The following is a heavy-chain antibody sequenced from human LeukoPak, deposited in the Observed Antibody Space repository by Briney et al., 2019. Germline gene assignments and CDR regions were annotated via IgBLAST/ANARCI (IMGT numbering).Heavy chain of an antibody. V-gene: IGHV4-4*07. CDR2: IYTSGST. D-gene: IGHD2-2*01. Sequence: PSETLSLTCTVSGGSISSYYWSWIRQPAGKGLEWIGRIYTSGSTNYNPSLKSRVTMSVDTSKNQFSLKLSSVTAADTAVYYCAAFSSTRRSNYYYYHMDVWGKGTTVTVSS. CDR1: GGSISSYY. CDR3: AAFSSTRRSNYYYYHMDV. J-gene: IGHJ6*03.